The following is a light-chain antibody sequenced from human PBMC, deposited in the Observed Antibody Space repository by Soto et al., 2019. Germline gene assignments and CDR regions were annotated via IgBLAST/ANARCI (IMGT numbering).Light chain of an antibody. CDR2: EAR. CDR3: QQYDSYPST. J-gene: IGKJ1*01. V-gene: IGKV1-5*01. Sequence: DIQMTQSPSTLSASVGDRVTITCLASQSISSWLAWYLQKPGKAPKLLIYEARNLESGVPSRFSGSGSGTEFTLTISSLQPDDFATYYCQQYDSYPSTFGQGTKVDI. CDR1: QSISSW.